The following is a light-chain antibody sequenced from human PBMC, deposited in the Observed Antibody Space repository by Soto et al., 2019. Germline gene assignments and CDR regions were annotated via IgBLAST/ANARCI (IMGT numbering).Light chain of an antibody. CDR3: SSYAGNSVV. J-gene: IGLJ2*01. V-gene: IGLV2-11*01. Sequence: QSVLTQPRSVSGSPGQSVTISCTGTSSDVGAYNYVSWYQQHPGKAPQLMIYDVIKRPSGVPDRFSGSKSGNTASLTISGLQAEDEADYYCSSYAGNSVVFGGGTKLTVL. CDR1: SSDVGAYNY. CDR2: DVI.